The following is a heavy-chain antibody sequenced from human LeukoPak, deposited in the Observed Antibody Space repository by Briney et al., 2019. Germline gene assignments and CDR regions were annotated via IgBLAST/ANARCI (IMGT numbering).Heavy chain of an antibody. CDR3: ARGMTTGYKEYFDY. CDR1: GGSISSSSYY. V-gene: IGHV4-39*07. Sequence: PSETLSLTCTVSGGSISSSSYYWGWIRQPPGKGLEWIGSIYYSGSTYYNPSLKSRVTISVDTSKNQFSLKLSSVTAADTAVYYCARGMTTGYKEYFDYWGQGTLVTVSS. J-gene: IGHJ4*02. D-gene: IGHD4-17*01. CDR2: IYYSGST.